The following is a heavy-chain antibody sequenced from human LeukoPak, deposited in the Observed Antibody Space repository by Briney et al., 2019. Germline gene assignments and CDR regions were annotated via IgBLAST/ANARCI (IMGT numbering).Heavy chain of an antibody. V-gene: IGHV4-34*01. D-gene: IGHD6-6*01. J-gene: IGHJ6*02. CDR2: INHSGST. CDR1: GGSFSGYY. Sequence: SETLSLTCAVYGGSFSGYYWSWIRQPPGKGLEWIGEINHSGSTNYNPSLKSRVTISVDTSKNQFSLKLSSVTAADTAVYYCARDRKYRSIAARPGDYYYYGMDVWGQGTTVTVSS. CDR3: ARDRKYRSIAARPGDYYYYGMDV.